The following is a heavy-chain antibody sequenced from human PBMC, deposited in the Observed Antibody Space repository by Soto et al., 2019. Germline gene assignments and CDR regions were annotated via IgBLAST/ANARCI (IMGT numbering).Heavy chain of an antibody. J-gene: IGHJ4*02. CDR3: VHRRRRTGSWSTGDFDY. V-gene: IGHV2-5*02. D-gene: IGHD6-13*01. Sequence: QITLRESGPPVLKSTETLTLTCTFSGVSLTTNGVGVGWIRQSPGRAPEWLAIIYWDDDKRYSPSLQNRLTITKDAPKKQVVLRLTYMDRVDTATYFCVHRRRRTGSWSTGDFDYWGQGTPVTVFS. CDR2: IYWDDDK. CDR1: GVSLTTNGVG.